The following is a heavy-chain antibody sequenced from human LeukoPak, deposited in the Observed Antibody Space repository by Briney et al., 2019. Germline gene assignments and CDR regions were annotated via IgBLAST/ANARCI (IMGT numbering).Heavy chain of an antibody. CDR2: ISSRGSDI. J-gene: IGHJ4*02. CDR3: AIEKDCQSTGCFYFDF. D-gene: IGHD2/OR15-2a*01. V-gene: IGHV3-48*03. Sequence: SGGSVRLSCATSGLTFSTFEMNWARHAPGKGLEWVSSISSRGSDIYSADSVKGRFTISRDDDKNLLYLHINSLRADDTAVYYCAIEKDCQSTGCFYFDFWGQGTLVTVSS. CDR1: GLTFSTFE.